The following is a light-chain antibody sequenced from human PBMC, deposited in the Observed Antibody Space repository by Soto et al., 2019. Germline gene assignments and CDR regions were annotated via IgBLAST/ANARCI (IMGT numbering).Light chain of an antibody. CDR1: QGVSANS. J-gene: IGKJ3*01. CDR2: GAS. CDR3: HQYGSTPFT. Sequence: EIELTQSPGTLSLSPGDRATLSCRASQGVSANSLAWYRQSLGQAPKLLIYGASSRAAGIPDRFSGNGYGKDFTLTVSRLETEDFALYYCHQYGSTPFTFGPGTKVDIK. V-gene: IGKV3-20*01.